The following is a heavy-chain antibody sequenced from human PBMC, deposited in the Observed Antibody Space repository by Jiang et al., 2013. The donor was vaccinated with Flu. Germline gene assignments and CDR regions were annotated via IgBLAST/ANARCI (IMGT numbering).Heavy chain of an antibody. Sequence: GAEVKKPGASVKVSCKASGYTFTGYYMHWVRQAPGQGLEWMGWINPNSGGTNYAQKFQGRVTMTRDTSISTAYMELSRLRSDDTAVYYCARVGYCSGGSCYFLDYWGQGTLVTVSS. J-gene: IGHJ4*02. CDR2: INPNSGGT. CDR1: GYTFTGYY. V-gene: IGHV1-2*02. D-gene: IGHD2-15*01. CDR3: ARVGYCSGGSCYFLDY.